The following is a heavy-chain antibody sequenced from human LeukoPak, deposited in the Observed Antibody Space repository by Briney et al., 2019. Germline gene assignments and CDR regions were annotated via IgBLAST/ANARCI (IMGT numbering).Heavy chain of an antibody. CDR3: VKDRIAVAGTPFDY. D-gene: IGHD6-19*01. CDR2: ISSNGGST. V-gene: IGHV3-64D*09. CDR1: GFTFSSYA. Sequence: GGSLRLSCAASGFTFSSYAMHWVRQAPGKGLEYVSAISSNGGSTYYADSVKGRFTISRDNSKNTLYLQMSSLRAEDTAVYYCVKDRIAVAGTPFDYWGQGTLVTVSS. J-gene: IGHJ4*02.